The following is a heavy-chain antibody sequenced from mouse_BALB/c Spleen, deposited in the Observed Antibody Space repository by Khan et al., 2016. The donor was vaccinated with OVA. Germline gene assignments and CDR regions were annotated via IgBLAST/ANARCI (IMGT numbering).Heavy chain of an antibody. CDR1: GYTFTSYW. J-gene: IGHJ3*01. D-gene: IGHD2-1*01. CDR2: IFPGTGTT. CDR3: ARGYFGNYEFVY. Sequence: QVQLQQSGAELVKPGASVKLSCKTSGYTFTSYWIQWVKQRPGQGLGWIGQIFPGTGTTYYNENFKGKATLTVDTSSSTAYMQLSSLTSEDSAVYFGARGYFGNYEFVYWGQGTLVTGSP. V-gene: IGHV1S132*01.